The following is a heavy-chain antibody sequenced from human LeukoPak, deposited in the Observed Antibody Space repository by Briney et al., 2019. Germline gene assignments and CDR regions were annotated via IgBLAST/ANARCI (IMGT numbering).Heavy chain of an antibody. CDR3: ARGGGRYDSSGYYYEAFDI. Sequence: SETLSLTCTVSGGSISSHYWSWIRQPPGKGLEWIGYIYYSGSTNYNPSLKSRVTVSVDTSKNQFSLKLSSVTAADTAVDYCARGGGRYDSSGYYYEAFDIWGQGTMVTVSS. D-gene: IGHD3-22*01. V-gene: IGHV4-59*11. CDR2: IYYSGST. J-gene: IGHJ3*02. CDR1: GGSISSHY.